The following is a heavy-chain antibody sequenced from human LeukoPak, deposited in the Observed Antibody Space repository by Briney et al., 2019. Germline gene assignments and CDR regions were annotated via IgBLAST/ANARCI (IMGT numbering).Heavy chain of an antibody. Sequence: SETLSLTCTVSGGSISSGGYYWSWIRQPPGKGLEWIGEINHSGSTNYNPSLKSRVTISVDTSKNQFSLKLSSVTAADTAVYYCARGPAAGEEYYYYGMDVWGQGTTVTVSS. CDR2: INHSGST. J-gene: IGHJ6*02. D-gene: IGHD4-17*01. V-gene: IGHV4-39*07. CDR3: ARGPAAGEEYYYYGMDV. CDR1: GGSISSGGYY.